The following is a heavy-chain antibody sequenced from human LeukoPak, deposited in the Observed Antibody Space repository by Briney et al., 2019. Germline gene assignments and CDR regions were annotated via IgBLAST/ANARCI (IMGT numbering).Heavy chain of an antibody. V-gene: IGHV3-30*04. D-gene: IGHD3-10*01. CDR2: ISYDGSNK. Sequence: GRSLRLSCAASGFTFSSYAMHWVRQAPGKGLEWVAVISYDGSNKYYADSVKGRFTISRDNSKNTLYLQMNSLRAEDTAVYYCARDQLLLWFGESYYYYYGMDVWGKGTTFTVSS. J-gene: IGHJ6*04. CDR1: GFTFSSYA. CDR3: ARDQLLLWFGESYYYYYGMDV.